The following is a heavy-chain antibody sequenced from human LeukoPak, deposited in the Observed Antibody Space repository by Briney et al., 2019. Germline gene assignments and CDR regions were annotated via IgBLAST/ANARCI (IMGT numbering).Heavy chain of an antibody. D-gene: IGHD3-9*01. J-gene: IGHJ6*02. Sequence: KPSETLSLTCTVSGGSISNGDHYWSWIRQHPGKGLEWIGHIYYSGSTYYNPSLKSRGIISVETSKNQFSLKLSSVTAADTAVYYCARVYFDWLFSSGMDVWGQGTTVTVSS. CDR2: IYYSGST. CDR1: GGSISNGDHY. V-gene: IGHV4-31*03. CDR3: ARVYFDWLFSSGMDV.